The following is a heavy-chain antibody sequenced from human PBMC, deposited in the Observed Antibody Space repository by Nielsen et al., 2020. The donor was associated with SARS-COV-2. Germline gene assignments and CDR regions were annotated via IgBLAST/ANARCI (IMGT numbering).Heavy chain of an antibody. CDR3: AKDRLGWFGELLFRLDY. J-gene: IGHJ4*02. CDR1: GFTFSSYA. CDR2: ISGSGGST. V-gene: IGHV3-23*01. Sequence: GESLKISCAASGFTFSSYAMSWVRQAPGKGLEWVSAISGSGGSTYYADSVKGRFTISRDNSKNTLYLQMNSLRAEDTAVYYCAKDRLGWFGELLFRLDYWGQGTLVTVSS. D-gene: IGHD3-10*01.